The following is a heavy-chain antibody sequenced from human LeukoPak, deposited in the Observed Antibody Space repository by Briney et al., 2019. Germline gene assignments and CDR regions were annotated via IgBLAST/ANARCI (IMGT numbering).Heavy chain of an antibody. V-gene: IGHV3-15*01. CDR1: GLTFNDAW. Sequence: GGSLRLSCAASGLTFNDAWMTWVRQAPGKGLEWVGRIKSKTDGGTTDYAAPVKARFTISRDDSKNALFLQMNSLKTEDTAVYFCTTHGGDYPTYWGQGTLVTVSS. CDR3: TTHGGDYPTY. D-gene: IGHD4-17*01. CDR2: IKSKTDGGTT. J-gene: IGHJ4*02.